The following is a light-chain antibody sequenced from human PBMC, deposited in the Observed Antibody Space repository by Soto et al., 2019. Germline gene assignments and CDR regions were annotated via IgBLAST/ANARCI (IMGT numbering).Light chain of an antibody. J-gene: IGKJ4*01. CDR1: QAVRNNY. Sequence: EIVMKQSPATLSASPGERATLSCRASQAVRNNYLAWYQQKPGQAPRLLIYDAYSRATGIPDRFSGGGSGTDFTLTIRRLEPEDFAVYYCQQFSSYPLTFGGGTKVDIK. CDR3: QQFSSYPLT. V-gene: IGKV3-20*01. CDR2: DAY.